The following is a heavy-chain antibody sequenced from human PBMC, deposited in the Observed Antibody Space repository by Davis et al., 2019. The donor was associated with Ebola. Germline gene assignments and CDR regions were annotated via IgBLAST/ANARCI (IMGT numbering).Heavy chain of an antibody. D-gene: IGHD3-3*01. V-gene: IGHV1-69*13. CDR3: ARVNDFWSGSMLLRVANQWVYMDV. CDR1: GGTFSSYA. CDR2: IIPIFGTA. J-gene: IGHJ6*03. Sequence: SVKVSCKASGGTFSSYAISWVRQAPGQGLEWMGGIIPIFGTANYAQKFQGRVTITADESTSTAYMELSSLRSEDTAVYYCARVNDFWSGSMLLRVANQWVYMDVWGKGTTVTVSS.